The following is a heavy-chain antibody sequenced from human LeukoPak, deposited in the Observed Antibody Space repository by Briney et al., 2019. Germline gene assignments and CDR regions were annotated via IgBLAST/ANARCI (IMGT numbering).Heavy chain of an antibody. V-gene: IGHV4-61*01. J-gene: IGHJ4*02. CDR2: IYYSGST. CDR1: GGSVSSGNYY. Sequence: ETLFLTCPVSGGSVSSGNYYWSLIPQPPRKELEWIGIIYYSGSTNYNPSLKSRVTISVDTSKNQFSLKLSSVTAADTAVYYCARGPLDSGYTYFDYWGQGTLVSVAS. CDR3: ARGPLDSGYTYFDY. D-gene: IGHD5-12*01.